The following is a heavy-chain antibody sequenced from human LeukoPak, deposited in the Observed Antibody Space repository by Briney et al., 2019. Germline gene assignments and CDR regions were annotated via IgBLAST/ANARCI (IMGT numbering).Heavy chain of an antibody. CDR2: IVVGSGNT. CDR1: GFTFTSSA. V-gene: IGHV1-58*02. J-gene: IGHJ5*02. D-gene: IGHD6-19*01. Sequence: SVKVSCKASGFTFTSSAMQWVRQARGQRLEWIGWIVVGSGNTNYAQKFQERVTITRDMSTSTAYMELSSLRSEDTAVYYCAADLQAVAGMPRFDPWGQGTLVTVSS. CDR3: AADLQAVAGMPRFDP.